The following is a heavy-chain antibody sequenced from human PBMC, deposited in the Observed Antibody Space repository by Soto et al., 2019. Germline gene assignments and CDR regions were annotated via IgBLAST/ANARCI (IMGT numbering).Heavy chain of an antibody. Sequence: EVQLLESGGGLVQPGGSLRLSCAASGFTFSNYAMSWVRQAPGKGLEWVSGIGGRATSAYYADSVKGRFAISRDNSYNTLFLQLNSLRAEDTAVYYCAKSRYSDSSGAFDDFWGQGTLVSVSS. D-gene: IGHD3-22*01. CDR2: IGGRATSA. V-gene: IGHV3-23*01. CDR3: AKSRYSDSSGAFDDF. J-gene: IGHJ4*02. CDR1: GFTFSNYA.